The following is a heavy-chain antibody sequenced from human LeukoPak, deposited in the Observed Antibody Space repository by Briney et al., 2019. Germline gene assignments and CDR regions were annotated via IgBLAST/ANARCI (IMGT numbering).Heavy chain of an antibody. Sequence: PGGSLRLSCTASVFSFSSYSMNWVRQAPGKGLEWVAYIAYTGTIHYADSVRGRFAISRDNAKSSLFLQLNSLRAEDTAVYYCARDPHSLDYWGQGTLVTVSS. V-gene: IGHV3-48*01. CDR3: ARDPHSLDY. CDR1: VFSFSSYS. J-gene: IGHJ4*02. CDR2: IAYTGTI.